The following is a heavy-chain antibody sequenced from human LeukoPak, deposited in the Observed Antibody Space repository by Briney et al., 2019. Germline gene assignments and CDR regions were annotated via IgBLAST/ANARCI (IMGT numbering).Heavy chain of an antibody. Sequence: GGSLRLSCAASGFTFSSYEMNWVRQAPGQGLEWISYISSSGTIYYADSVKGRFTISRDNAKNSLYLEMYSLRDEYTAVYYCARDQNHYVWGTYRYNPFDYWGQGTLVTVSS. D-gene: IGHD3-16*02. CDR1: GFTFSSYE. J-gene: IGHJ4*02. CDR3: ARDQNHYVWGTYRYNPFDY. CDR2: ISSSGTI. V-gene: IGHV3-48*03.